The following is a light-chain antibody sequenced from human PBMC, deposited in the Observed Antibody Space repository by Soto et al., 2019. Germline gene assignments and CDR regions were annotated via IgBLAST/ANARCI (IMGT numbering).Light chain of an antibody. V-gene: IGKV1-39*01. CDR1: QGISTY. CDR2: GAS. Sequence: QMTQSPSSLSASVGDRVTITCRASQGISTYLNWYQHKPGKAPKVLINGASRLHTGVPSRFSGSVSGTDFTLTISSMQPEDFATYSCQQKYRLPRTCGQGTKVEIK. CDR3: QQKYRLPRT. J-gene: IGKJ1*01.